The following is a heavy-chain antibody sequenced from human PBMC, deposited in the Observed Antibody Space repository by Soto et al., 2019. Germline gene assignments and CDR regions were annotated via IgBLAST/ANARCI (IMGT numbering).Heavy chain of an antibody. D-gene: IGHD3-10*01. V-gene: IGHV4-31*03. J-gene: IGHJ6*02. CDR3: ARDSSGSGDYYYGMDV. Sequence: SETLSLTCTVSGGSISIGGYYWSWIRQHPGKGLEWIGYIYYSGSTYYNPSLKSRVTISVDTSKNQFSLKLSSVTAADTAVYYCARDSSGSGDYYYGMDVWGQGTTVTVSS. CDR2: IYYSGST. CDR1: GGSISIGGYY.